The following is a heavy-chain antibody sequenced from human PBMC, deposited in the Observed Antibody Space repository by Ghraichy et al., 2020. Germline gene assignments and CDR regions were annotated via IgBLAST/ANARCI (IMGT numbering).Heavy chain of an antibody. CDR3: ARRHSTAMAACYFDY. CDR1: GGSISSSSYY. V-gene: IGHV4-39*01. J-gene: IGHJ4*02. D-gene: IGHD5-18*01. Sequence: SETLSLTCSVSGGSISSSSYYWGWIRQPPGKGLEWIGSIYYSGSTYYNPSLKSRVTMSVDTSKNQFSLKLTSVTAADTAVYYCARRHSTAMAACYFDYWGQGTLVTVSS. CDR2: IYYSGST.